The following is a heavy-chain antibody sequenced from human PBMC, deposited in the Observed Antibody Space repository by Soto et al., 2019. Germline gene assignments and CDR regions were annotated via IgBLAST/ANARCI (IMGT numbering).Heavy chain of an antibody. D-gene: IGHD5-12*01. Sequence: SETLSLTCTVSGGSISSSSYYWGWIRQPPGKGLEWIGSIYYSGSTYYNPSLKSRVTISVDTSKNQFSLKLSSVTAADTAVYYCARGGGYDFPYYYYYYMDVWGKGTTVTVSS. V-gene: IGHV4-39*07. CDR2: IYYSGST. CDR1: GGSISSSSYY. J-gene: IGHJ6*03. CDR3: ARGGGYDFPYYYYYYMDV.